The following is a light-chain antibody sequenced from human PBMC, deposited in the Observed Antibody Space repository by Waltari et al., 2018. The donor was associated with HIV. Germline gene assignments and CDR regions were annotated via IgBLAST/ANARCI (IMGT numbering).Light chain of an antibody. CDR1: TLADKR. CDR2: QDN. CDR3: QAWDSGTVL. Sequence: ELTQPASVSVSLGQTVSITCSGHTLADKRASWYHQKAGQSPVLVMYQDNKRPSGIPERFSGSNFGNTATLTISGTQAMDDGDYYCQAWDSGTVLFGGGTELTVL. V-gene: IGLV3-1*01. J-gene: IGLJ2*01.